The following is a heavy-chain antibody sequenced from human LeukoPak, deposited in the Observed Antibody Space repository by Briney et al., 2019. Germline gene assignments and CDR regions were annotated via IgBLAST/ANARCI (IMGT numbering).Heavy chain of an antibody. Sequence: ASVKVSCKASGYTFTGYYMHWVRQAPGQGLEWMGWINPNSGGTNYAQKFQGRVTMTRDTSISTAYMELSRLRSDDTAVYYCARASWDIVLMPGDYWGQGTLVTVSS. D-gene: IGHD2-8*01. CDR2: INPNSGGT. V-gene: IGHV1-2*02. CDR1: GYTFTGYY. J-gene: IGHJ4*02. CDR3: ARASWDIVLMPGDY.